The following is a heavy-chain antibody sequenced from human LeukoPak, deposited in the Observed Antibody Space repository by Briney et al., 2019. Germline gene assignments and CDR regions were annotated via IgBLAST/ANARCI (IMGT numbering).Heavy chain of an antibody. CDR2: ISSSGSTI. J-gene: IGHJ6*02. CDR1: GFTFSDYY. D-gene: IGHD3-10*01. V-gene: IGHV3-11*01. Sequence: PGGSLRLSCAASGFTFSDYYMSWIRQAPGKGLEWVSYISSSGSTIYYADSVKGRFTISRDNAKNSLYLQMNSLRAEDAAVYYCARDSSPGSYYPISRFYYYYGMDVWGQGTTVTVSS. CDR3: ARDSSPGSYYPISRFYYYYGMDV.